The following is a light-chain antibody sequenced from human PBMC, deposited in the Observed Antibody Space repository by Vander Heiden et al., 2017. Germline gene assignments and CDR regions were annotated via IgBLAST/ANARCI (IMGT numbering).Light chain of an antibody. V-gene: IGKV2-28*01. CDR3: MQALQTPPTYT. CDR1: QSLLHSNGYND. J-gene: IGKJ2*01. CDR2: LGS. Sequence: DIVMTQSPLSLPVTPGEPASISCRSSQSLLHSNGYNDLDWYLQKPGQAPQLLIYLGSNRASGVPDRFSGSGSGTDFTLKISRVEAEDVGVYYCMQALQTPPTYTFGQGTKLEIK.